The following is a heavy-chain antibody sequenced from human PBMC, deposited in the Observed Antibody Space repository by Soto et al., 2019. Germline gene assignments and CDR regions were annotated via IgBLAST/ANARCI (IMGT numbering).Heavy chain of an antibody. CDR2: INAGNGNT. D-gene: IGHD2-15*01. V-gene: IGHV1-3*01. CDR3: EREGDIDCSGGSCYTVGAFDI. J-gene: IGHJ3*02. CDR1: GYTFTSYA. Sequence: ASVKVSCKASGYTFTSYAMHWVRQAPGQRLEWMGWINAGNGNTKYSQKIKGRVTITRDTSASTANMELSSLRSENTAVYYCEREGDIDCSGGSCYTVGAFDIWGQGTMVTVSS.